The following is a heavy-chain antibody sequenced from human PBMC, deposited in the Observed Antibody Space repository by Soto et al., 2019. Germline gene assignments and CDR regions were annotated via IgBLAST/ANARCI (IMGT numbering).Heavy chain of an antibody. Sequence: PGGSLSLSCAASGFTFSDYYMSWIRQAPGKGLEWVSYISSSSTIYYADSVKGRFTISRDNAKNSLYLQMNSLRDEDTAVYYCAREGGNLNWFDPWGQGTLVTVSS. V-gene: IGHV3-11*04. CDR3: AREGGNLNWFDP. D-gene: IGHD1-26*01. CDR1: GFTFSDYY. J-gene: IGHJ5*02. CDR2: ISSSSTI.